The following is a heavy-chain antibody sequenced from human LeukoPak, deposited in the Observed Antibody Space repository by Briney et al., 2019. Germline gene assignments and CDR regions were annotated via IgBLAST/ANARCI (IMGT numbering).Heavy chain of an antibody. CDR1: GGSISGDY. D-gene: IGHD3-10*01. J-gene: IGHJ6*02. CDR2: IYYSGTGST. V-gene: IGHV4-59*01. CDR3: ARLAARRGYYYYGMDV. Sequence: SETLSLTSTDSGGSISGDYWSWILQPLGEGLEYIVYIYYSGTGSTNYNPSLKSRVTISVDTSKNQFSLKLSSVTPADTAVYYWARLAARRGYYYYGMDVWGQGNTVTVSS.